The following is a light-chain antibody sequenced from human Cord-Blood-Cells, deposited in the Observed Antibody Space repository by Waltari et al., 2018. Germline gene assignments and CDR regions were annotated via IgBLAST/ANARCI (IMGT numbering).Light chain of an antibody. CDR1: SSDVGGYNY. CDR2: DVS. J-gene: IGLJ3*02. V-gene: IGLV2-14*01. Sequence: QSDLTQPASVSGSPGQSITISCTGTSSDVGGYNYVSWYQQHPGKAPKLMIYDVSNRPSGVSNRFSGSKSGNTASLTISGLQAEDEADYYCSSYISSSTRVFGGGTKLTVL. CDR3: SSYISSSTRV.